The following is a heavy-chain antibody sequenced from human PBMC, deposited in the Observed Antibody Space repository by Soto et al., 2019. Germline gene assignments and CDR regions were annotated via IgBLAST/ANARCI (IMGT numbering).Heavy chain of an antibody. CDR1: GFTVSSNY. CDR2: IYSGGST. V-gene: IGHV3-66*01. D-gene: IGHD2-15*01. Sequence: PGGSLRLSCAASGFTVSSNYMSWVRQAPGKGLEWVSVIYSGGSTYYADSVKGRFTISRDNSKNTLYLQMNSLRAEDTAVYYCAREGGDCSGGTCHFWRYYFDYWGQGTLVTVSS. CDR3: AREGGDCSGGTCHFWRYYFDY. J-gene: IGHJ4*02.